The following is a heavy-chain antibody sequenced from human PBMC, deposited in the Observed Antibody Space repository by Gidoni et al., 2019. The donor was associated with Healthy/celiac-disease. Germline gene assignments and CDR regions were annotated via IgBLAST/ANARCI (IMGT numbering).Heavy chain of an antibody. D-gene: IGHD6-19*01. CDR2: ISSSSSYI. J-gene: IGHJ4*02. CDR1: GFTFSSYS. Sequence: EVQLVESGGGLVKPGGSLGLSCAASGFTFSSYSMNWVRQAPGKGLEWVSSISSSSSYIYYADSVKGRFTISRDNAKNSLYLQMNSLRAEDTAVYYCARVKDSSGWGFDYWGQGTLVTVSS. V-gene: IGHV3-21*01. CDR3: ARVKDSSGWGFDY.